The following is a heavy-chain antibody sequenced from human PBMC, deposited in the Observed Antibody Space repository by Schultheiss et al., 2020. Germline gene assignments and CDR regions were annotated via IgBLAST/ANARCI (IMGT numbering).Heavy chain of an antibody. Sequence: SQTLSLTCAVYGGSFSGYYWSWIRQPPGKGLEWIGEINHSGSTNYNPSLKSRVTISVDTSKNQFSLKLSSVTAADTAVYYCARGRDRSSGWIPTYWGQGTLVTVSS. CDR2: INHSGST. CDR1: GGSFSGYY. J-gene: IGHJ4*02. V-gene: IGHV4-34*01. D-gene: IGHD6-19*01. CDR3: ARGRDRSSGWIPTY.